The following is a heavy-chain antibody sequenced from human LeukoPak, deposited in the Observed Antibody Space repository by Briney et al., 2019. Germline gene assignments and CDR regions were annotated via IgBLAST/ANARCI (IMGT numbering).Heavy chain of an antibody. V-gene: IGHV3-23*01. J-gene: IGHJ5*02. Sequence: GGSLRLPCAASGFTFSSYAMSWVRQAPGKGLEWVSAISGSGGSTYYADSVKGRFTISRDNSKNTLYLQMNSLRAEDTAVYYCAKGLRYFDWSSGNWFDPWGQGTLVTVSS. CDR3: AKGLRYFDWSSGNWFDP. D-gene: IGHD3-9*01. CDR2: ISGSGGST. CDR1: GFTFSSYA.